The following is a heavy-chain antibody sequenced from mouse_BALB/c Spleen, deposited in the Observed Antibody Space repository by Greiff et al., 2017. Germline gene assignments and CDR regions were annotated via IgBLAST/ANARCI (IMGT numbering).Heavy chain of an antibody. CDR2: IDPANGNT. CDR3: ARGGPSYYDFDY. J-gene: IGHJ2*01. CDR1: GFNIKDTY. D-gene: IGHD2-4*01. Sequence: VQLQQSGAELVKPGASVKLSCTASGFNIKDTYMHWVKQRPEQGLEWIGRIDPANGNTKYDPKFQGKATITADTSSNTAYLQLSSLTSEDTAVYYCARGGPSYYDFDYWGQGTTLTVSS. V-gene: IGHV14-3*02.